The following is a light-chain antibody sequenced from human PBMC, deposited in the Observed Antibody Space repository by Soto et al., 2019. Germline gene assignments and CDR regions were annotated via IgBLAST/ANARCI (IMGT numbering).Light chain of an antibody. CDR3: LLSYGGARTWV. CDR1: TGAVTSGHY. CDR2: HTS. Sequence: QAVVTQEPSLTVSPGGTVTLTCGSSTGAVTSGHYPYWFQQKPGQAPRTLIYHTSNKHSWTPARFSGSLLGGKAALTLSGAQTEDEAEYYCLLSYGGARTWVFGGGTQLAVL. V-gene: IGLV7-46*01. J-gene: IGLJ3*02.